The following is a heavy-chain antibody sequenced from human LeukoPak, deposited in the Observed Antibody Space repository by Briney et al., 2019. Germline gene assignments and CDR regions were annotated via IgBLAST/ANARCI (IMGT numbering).Heavy chain of an antibody. Sequence: DPGGSLRLSCAASGFTFSSYAMSWVRQAPGKGLEWVSVISGSGGSTYYADSVKGRFTISRDNAKNSLYLQMNSLRAEDTAVYYCARDPENVSGSHSHFDLWGRGTLVTVSS. CDR1: GFTFSSYA. D-gene: IGHD1-26*01. CDR3: ARDPENVSGSHSHFDL. V-gene: IGHV3-23*01. CDR2: ISGSGGST. J-gene: IGHJ2*01.